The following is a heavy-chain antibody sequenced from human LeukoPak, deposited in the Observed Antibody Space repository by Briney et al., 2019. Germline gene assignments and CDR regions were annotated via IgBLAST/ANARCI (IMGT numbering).Heavy chain of an antibody. CDR2: IWYDGNNK. CDR1: GFTFSSYG. Sequence: PGRSLRLSCAASGFTFSSYGMHWVRQAPGKGLEWVAVIWYDGNNKCYADSVKGRLTISRDNSKNTLYLQMNSLRAEDTAVYYCARVHYSGSGSYYPYYHYGMDVWGQGTTVTVSS. V-gene: IGHV3-33*01. J-gene: IGHJ6*02. CDR3: ARVHYSGSGSYYPYYHYGMDV. D-gene: IGHD3-10*01.